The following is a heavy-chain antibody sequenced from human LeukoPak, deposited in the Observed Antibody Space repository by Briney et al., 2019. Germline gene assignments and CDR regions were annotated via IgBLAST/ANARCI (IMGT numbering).Heavy chain of an antibody. J-gene: IGHJ4*02. CDR1: GFTFSSYW. Sequence: GGSLRLSCAASGFTFSSYWMHWVRQAPGEGLVWVSRINSDGSSTSYADSVKGRFTISRDNAKNTLYLQMNSLRAEDTAVYYCAAYYYDSSGYYPLGYWGQGTLVTVSS. V-gene: IGHV3-74*01. CDR2: INSDGSST. D-gene: IGHD3-22*01. CDR3: AAYYYDSSGYYPLGY.